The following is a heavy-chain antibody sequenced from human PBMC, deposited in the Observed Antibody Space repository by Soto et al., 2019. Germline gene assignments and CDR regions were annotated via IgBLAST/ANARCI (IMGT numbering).Heavy chain of an antibody. CDR2: IRSSRYGATT. V-gene: IGHV3-49*04. Sequence: GGSLRLSYAASGFTIRDHGMSWVRQAPGKGLDWVGFIRSSRYGATTEYAASVKGRLFLSRDDSKSIASLQMHNFDTEDSALYYSTTAPLPGPARSCYTAGAWGQGTRGTVSP. D-gene: IGHD2-15*01. J-gene: IGHJ5*02. CDR3: TTAPLPGPARSCYTAGA. CDR1: GFTIRDHG.